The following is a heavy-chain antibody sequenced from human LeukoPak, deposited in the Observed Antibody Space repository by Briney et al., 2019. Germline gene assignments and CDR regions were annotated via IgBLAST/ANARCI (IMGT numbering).Heavy chain of an antibody. CDR2: IYSGGST. J-gene: IGHJ3*02. CDR3: ARDRNNRGYSYSADAFDI. Sequence: GGSLRLSCAASGFTFSSYAMTWVRQAPGKGLEWVSVIYSGGSTYYADSVKGRFTISRDNSKNTLYLQMNSLRAEDTAVYYCARDRNNRGYSYSADAFDIWGQGTMVTVSS. V-gene: IGHV3-66*01. CDR1: GFTFSSYA. D-gene: IGHD5-18*01.